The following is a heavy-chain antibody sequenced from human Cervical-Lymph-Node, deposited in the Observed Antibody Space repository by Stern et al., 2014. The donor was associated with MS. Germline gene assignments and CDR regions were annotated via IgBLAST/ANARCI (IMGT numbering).Heavy chain of an antibody. CDR1: GYTFDSYG. J-gene: IGHJ3*02. V-gene: IGHV1-18*01. CDR2: ISAFRGKT. CDR3: ARHEYYFDTSDYNRAFDI. D-gene: IGHD3-22*01. Sequence: VQLVESGAEVKKSGASVRVSCKASGYTFDSYGISWVRQAPGQGLEWMGWISAFRGKTYYAHKLQGRVTLTTDASTSTAYMELRSLRSDDTAVYYCARHEYYFDTSDYNRAFDIWGQGTMVTVSS.